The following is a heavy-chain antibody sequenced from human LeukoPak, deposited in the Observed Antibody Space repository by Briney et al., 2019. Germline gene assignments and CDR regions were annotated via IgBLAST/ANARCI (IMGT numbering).Heavy chain of an antibody. CDR1: GYTLTGHS. CDR3: ARDWGSIKVIADY. D-gene: IGHD7-27*01. J-gene: IGHJ4*02. V-gene: IGHV1-2*02. Sequence: ASVKVSCKASGYTLTGHSMHWVRQAPGQGLEWMGWMNPNSGGTKYTRKFQGRVTMTRDTSISTAYMELSRLTSDDTAMYYCARDWGSIKVIADYWGQGTLVTVSS. CDR2: MNPNSGGT.